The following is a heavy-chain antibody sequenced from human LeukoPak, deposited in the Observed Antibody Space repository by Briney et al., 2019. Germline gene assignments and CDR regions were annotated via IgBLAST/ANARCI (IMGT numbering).Heavy chain of an antibody. CDR3: ARGGSGSYNDAFDI. CDR2: INHSGST. CDR1: GGSFSGYY. D-gene: IGHD1-26*01. Sequence: SETLSLTCAVYGGSFSGYYWSWIRQPPGRGLEWIGEINHSGSTNYNPSLKSRVTVSVDTSKNQFSLKLSSVTAADTAVYYCARGGSGSYNDAFDIWGQGTMVTVSS. J-gene: IGHJ3*02. V-gene: IGHV4-34*01.